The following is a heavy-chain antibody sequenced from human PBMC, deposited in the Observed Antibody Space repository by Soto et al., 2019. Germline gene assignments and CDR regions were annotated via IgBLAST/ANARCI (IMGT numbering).Heavy chain of an antibody. D-gene: IGHD6-13*01. V-gene: IGHV6-1*01. CDR1: GDSFSSNSAA. CDR3: AAGGIAAAGTGGWFDP. Sequence: PSQTLSLTCAISGDSFSSNSAAWNWIRQSPSRGLEWLGRTYYRSKWYNDYAVSVKSRITINPDTSKNQFSLQPNSVTPEDTAVYYCAAGGIAAAGTGGWFDPWGQGTLVTVSS. CDR2: TYYRSKWYN. J-gene: IGHJ5*02.